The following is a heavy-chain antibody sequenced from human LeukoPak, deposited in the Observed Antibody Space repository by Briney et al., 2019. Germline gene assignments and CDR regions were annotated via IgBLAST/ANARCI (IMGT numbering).Heavy chain of an antibody. V-gene: IGHV1-8*03. D-gene: IGHD3-3*01. J-gene: IGHJ5*02. CDR2: MNPNSGNT. Sequence: ASVKVSCKASGYTFTSYDINWVRQATGQGLEWMGWMNPNSGNTGYAQKFQGRVTITRNTSISTAYMELSSLRSEDTAVYYCARGSENIRTYYDFWSGPARPDINWFDPWGQGTLVTVSS. CDR3: ARGSENIRTYYDFWSGPARPDINWFDP. CDR1: GYTFTSYD.